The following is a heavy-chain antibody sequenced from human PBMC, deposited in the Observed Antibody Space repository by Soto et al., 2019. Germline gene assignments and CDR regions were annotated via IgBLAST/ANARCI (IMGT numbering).Heavy chain of an antibody. Sequence: QVQLVESGGGLVKPGGSLRLSCAASGFTFSDFYMSWIRQAPGKGLECISYITSSGSYTNYAGSVKGRFTISRDNAKNALYLQITVRRAVDTAVYYFVLAHNSNYAIGFDPWGQGTLVTVS. CDR1: GFTFSDFY. D-gene: IGHD4-4*01. J-gene: IGHJ5*02. CDR3: VLAHNSNYAIGFDP. V-gene: IGHV3-11*06. CDR2: ITSSGSYT.